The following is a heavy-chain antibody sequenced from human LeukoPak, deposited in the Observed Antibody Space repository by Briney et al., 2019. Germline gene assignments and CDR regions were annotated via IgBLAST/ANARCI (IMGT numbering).Heavy chain of an antibody. J-gene: IGHJ3*02. CDR1: GFTFDDYG. CDR2: IKQDGSEK. D-gene: IGHD2-2*02. Sequence: PGGSLRLSCAASGFTFDDYGMSWVRQAPGKGLEWVANIKQDGSEKYYVDSVKGRFTISRDNANNALYLQMNGRRAEDTAVYYCARAYGYCSSTSCYNAFDIWGQGTMVTVSS. CDR3: ARAYGYCSSTSCYNAFDI. V-gene: IGHV3-7*01.